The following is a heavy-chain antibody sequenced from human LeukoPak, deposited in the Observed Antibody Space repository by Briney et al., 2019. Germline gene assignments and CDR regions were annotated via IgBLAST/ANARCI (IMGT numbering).Heavy chain of an antibody. Sequence: MPGGSLRLSCAASGFTFSSYAMSWVRQAPGKGLEWIGEINHSGSTNYNPSLKSRVTISVDTSKNQFSLKLSSVTAADTAVYYCAGHRLRLAPLYWGQGTLVTVSS. CDR2: INHSGST. J-gene: IGHJ4*02. CDR3: AGHRLRLAPLY. CDR1: GFTFSSYA. V-gene: IGHV4-34*08.